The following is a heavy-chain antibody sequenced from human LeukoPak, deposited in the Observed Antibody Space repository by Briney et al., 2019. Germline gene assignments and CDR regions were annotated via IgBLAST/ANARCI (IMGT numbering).Heavy chain of an antibody. Sequence: GGSLRLSCAASGFTFSSYWMHWVRQAPGKGLVWVSRINSDGSSTSYADSVKGRFTISRDDAKNTLYLQMNSLRAEDTAVYYCARVPELWFGESYFDYWGQGTLVTVSS. V-gene: IGHV3-74*01. J-gene: IGHJ4*02. D-gene: IGHD3-10*01. CDR3: ARVPELWFGESYFDY. CDR1: GFTFSSYW. CDR2: INSDGSST.